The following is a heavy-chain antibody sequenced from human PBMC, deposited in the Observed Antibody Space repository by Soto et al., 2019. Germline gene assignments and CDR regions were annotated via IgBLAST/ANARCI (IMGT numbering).Heavy chain of an antibody. CDR2: ISYDGSNK. J-gene: IGHJ5*02. CDR3: AKDLWVYSNYATTFDP. V-gene: IGHV3-30*18. CDR1: GFTFSSYG. D-gene: IGHD4-4*01. Sequence: GSLRLSCAASGFTFSSYGMHWVRQAPGKGLEWVAVISYDGSNKYYADSVKGRFTISRDNSKNTLYLQMSSLRAEDTAVYYCAKDLWVYSNYATTFDPWGQGTLVTVSS.